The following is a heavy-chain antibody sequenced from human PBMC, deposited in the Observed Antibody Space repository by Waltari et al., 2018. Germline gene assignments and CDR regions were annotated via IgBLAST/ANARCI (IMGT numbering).Heavy chain of an antibody. CDR1: GNTFPDNY. CDR2: VDPEDGET. D-gene: IGHD6-19*01. V-gene: IGHV1-69-2*01. CDR3: ATPASVEWLGGY. J-gene: IGHJ4*02. Sequence: EVQLVQYGAEVKKPGATVKISCKASGNTFPDNYMPWAQQAPGNGLEWMGRVDPEDGETIYAEKFQGRVTITADTSTDTAYMELSSLRSEDTAVYYCATPASVEWLGGYWGQGTLVTV.